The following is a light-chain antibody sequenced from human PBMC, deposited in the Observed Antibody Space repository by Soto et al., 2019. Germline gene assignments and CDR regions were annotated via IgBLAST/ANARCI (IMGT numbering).Light chain of an antibody. CDR3: QQSYTTPWT. V-gene: IGKV1-39*01. Sequence: DIQMTQSPSSLSASVGDRVTITCRSSQSIDRSLNWYQQKPGEAPNLLIYAASSLQTGVPSRFSGGASGTDFTLTISSVQLDDFATYYCQQSYTTPWTFGQGTKVEMK. J-gene: IGKJ1*01. CDR2: AAS. CDR1: QSIDRS.